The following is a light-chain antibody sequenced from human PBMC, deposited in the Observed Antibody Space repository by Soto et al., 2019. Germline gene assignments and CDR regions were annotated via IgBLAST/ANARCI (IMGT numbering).Light chain of an antibody. CDR2: EVS. CDR1: SSDVGASNY. Sequence: QAVVTQPASVSESPGQSITISCIGTSSDVGASNYVSWYQQHPGKAPKLIISEVSNRPSGVSNRFSGSKSGSTASLTISGLQAEDEADYYCTSYTSSTTWVFGGGTKLTVL. J-gene: IGLJ3*02. V-gene: IGLV2-14*01. CDR3: TSYTSSTTWV.